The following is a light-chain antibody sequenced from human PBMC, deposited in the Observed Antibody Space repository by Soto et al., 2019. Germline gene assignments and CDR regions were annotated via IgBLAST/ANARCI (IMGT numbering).Light chain of an antibody. CDR1: QGISSY. V-gene: IGKV1-8*01. J-gene: IGKJ1*01. CDR2: AAS. Sequence: AIRMTQSPSSFSASTGDRVTITCRASQGISSYLAWYQQKPGKAPKLLIYAASSLQSGVPSRFSGSGSGTDFTLTISSLQPEDFALYYCHQRQSWPRTFGQGTKVDIK. CDR3: HQRQSWPRT.